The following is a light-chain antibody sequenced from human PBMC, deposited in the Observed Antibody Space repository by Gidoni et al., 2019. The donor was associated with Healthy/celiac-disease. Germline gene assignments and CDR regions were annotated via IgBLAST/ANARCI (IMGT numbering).Light chain of an antibody. CDR2: GAS. CDR3: QQYGSSPRT. Sequence: EIVLTQSPGTLSLSPWERATLSCRASQSVSSSYLAWYQQKHGQAPRLLIYGASSRDTGIPDRFSGSGSGTDFTLTISRLEPEDFEVYYCQQYGSSPRTFGQGTKVEIK. J-gene: IGKJ1*01. V-gene: IGKV3-20*01. CDR1: QSVSSSY.